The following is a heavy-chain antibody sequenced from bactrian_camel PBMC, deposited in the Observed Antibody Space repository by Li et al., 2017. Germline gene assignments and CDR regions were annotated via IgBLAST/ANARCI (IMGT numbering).Heavy chain of an antibody. D-gene: IGHD2*01. Sequence: HVQLVESGGGSVQAGGSLRLSCAFSGYTYSGHCMGWFRQAPGKEREGVAVNGVDGGSSYADAVKGRFYISRDNAKNTLYLQMNSLKPEDSAVYYCATGMSLPDMRAKGQGTQVTVS. CDR1: GYTYSGHC. CDR2: VNGVDGGS. J-gene: IGHJ4*01. V-gene: IGHV3S26*01.